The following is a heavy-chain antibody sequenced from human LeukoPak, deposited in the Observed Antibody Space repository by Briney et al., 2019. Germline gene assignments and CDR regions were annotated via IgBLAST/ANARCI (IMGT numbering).Heavy chain of an antibody. J-gene: IGHJ6*02. CDR3: ARDLGAYSSLYGMDV. Sequence: GGSLRLSCAASGFTFSSNAMHWVRQAPGKGLEWVAVISYDGSNKYYADSVKGRFTISRDNSKNTLYLQMNSLRAEDTAVYYCARDLGAYSSLYGMDVWGQGTTVTVSS. CDR2: ISYDGSNK. CDR1: GFTFSSNA. D-gene: IGHD6-13*01. V-gene: IGHV3-30*04.